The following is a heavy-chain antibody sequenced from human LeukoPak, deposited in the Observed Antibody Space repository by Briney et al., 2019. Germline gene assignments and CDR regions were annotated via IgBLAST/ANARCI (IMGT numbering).Heavy chain of an antibody. J-gene: IGHJ4*02. CDR1: GDSISSSSLH. CDR3: VRIYYDSRGYYLADYYFDS. V-gene: IGHV4-39*01. Sequence: SETLSLTCTVSGDSISSSSLHWVWLPPPPGRELEWVASAHYRRITYGSSSLKGRVTVSVDTSRNPFCIQLCSVTAAETAVYYCVRIYYDSRGYYLADYYFDSWGQGTLVTVSS. CDR2: AHYRRIT. D-gene: IGHD3-22*01.